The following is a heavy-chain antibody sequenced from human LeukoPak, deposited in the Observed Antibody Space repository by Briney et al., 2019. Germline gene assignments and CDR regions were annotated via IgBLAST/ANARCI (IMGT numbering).Heavy chain of an antibody. D-gene: IGHD5-24*01. CDR1: GYTFTGYY. CDR2: INPSGGST. Sequence: ASVKVSCKASGYTFTGYYMHWVRQAPGQGLEWMGRINPSGGSTSYAQKFQGRVTMTRDTSTSTVYMELSSLRSEDTAVYYCAREDRGRWLQYNGMDVWGQGTTVTVSS. CDR3: AREDRGRWLQYNGMDV. J-gene: IGHJ6*02. V-gene: IGHV1-46*01.